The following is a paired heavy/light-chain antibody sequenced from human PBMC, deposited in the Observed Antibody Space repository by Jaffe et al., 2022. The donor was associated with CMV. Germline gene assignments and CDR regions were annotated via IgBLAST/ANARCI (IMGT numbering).Light chain of an antibody. CDR3: QQRNSWPIT. CDR1: QSISRY. Sequence: EIVLTQSPATLSLSPGERATLSCRASQSISRYLAWYQHKPGQAPRLLFYDASNRATGIPARFSGSGSGTDFTLTISSLEPEDFAVYYCQQRNSWPITFGQGTRLEIK. V-gene: IGKV3-11*01. J-gene: IGKJ5*01. CDR2: DAS.
Heavy chain of an antibody. V-gene: IGHV3-30*18. CDR2: ISYDGSNK. CDR1: GFSFSNFG. Sequence: QVQLVESGGGVVQPGRSLRLSCAASGFSFSNFGMHWVRQAPGKGLEWVAVISYDGSNKYYGDSVKGRFTISRDNSKNTVYLQMNSLRAEDTAIYYCAKEHPGISHFDSWGQGTLVTVSS. D-gene: IGHD2-21*01. J-gene: IGHJ4*02. CDR3: AKEHPGISHFDS.